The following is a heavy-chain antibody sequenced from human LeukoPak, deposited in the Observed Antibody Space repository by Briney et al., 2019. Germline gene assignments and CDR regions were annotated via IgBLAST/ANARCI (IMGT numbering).Heavy chain of an antibody. V-gene: IGHV3-21*01. D-gene: IGHD6-13*01. CDR1: GFTFSSYS. J-gene: IGHJ4*02. CDR3: ARGSGATHSSSWYLDY. CDR2: ISSSSSHI. Sequence: PGGSLRLSCAASGFTFSSYSMNWVRQAPGKGLEWVSSISSSSSHIYYADSVKGRFTISRDNAENSLYLQMNSLRAEDTAVYYCARGSGATHSSSWYLDYWGQGTLVTVSS.